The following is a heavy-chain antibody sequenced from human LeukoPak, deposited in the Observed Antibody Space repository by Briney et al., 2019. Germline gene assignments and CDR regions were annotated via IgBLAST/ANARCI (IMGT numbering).Heavy chain of an antibody. Sequence: SETLSLTCAVYGGSFSGYYWSWIRQPPGKGLEWIGEINHSGSTNYNPSLKSRVTISVDTSKNQFSLKLSSVTAADTAVYYCARGGTLRYFGRRPFDYWGQGTLVTVSS. CDR2: INHSGST. J-gene: IGHJ4*02. CDR3: ARGGTLRYFGRRPFDY. V-gene: IGHV4-34*01. CDR1: GGSFSGYY. D-gene: IGHD3-9*01.